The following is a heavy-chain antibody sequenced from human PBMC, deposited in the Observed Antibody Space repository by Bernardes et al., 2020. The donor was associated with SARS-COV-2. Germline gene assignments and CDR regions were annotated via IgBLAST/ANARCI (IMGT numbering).Heavy chain of an antibody. Sequence: ASVKVSCMVSGYTLTELSMHWVRQAPGKGLEWMGGFDPEDGETIYAQKFQGRVTMTEDTSTSTAYMELRSLRSDDTAVYYCARFSRSVTIFGVVPLLDYWGQGTLVTVSS. CDR2: FDPEDGET. CDR3: ARFSRSVTIFGVVPLLDY. J-gene: IGHJ4*02. CDR1: GYTLTELS. V-gene: IGHV1-24*01. D-gene: IGHD3-3*01.